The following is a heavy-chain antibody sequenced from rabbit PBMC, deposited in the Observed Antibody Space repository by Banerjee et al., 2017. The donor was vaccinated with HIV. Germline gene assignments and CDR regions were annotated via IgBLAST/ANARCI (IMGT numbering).Heavy chain of an antibody. CDR2: IYTSSGST. Sequence: QEQLVESGGGLVKPEGSLTLTCTASGFSFSSSYWICWVRQAPGKGLEWIACIYTSSGSTDYASWVSGRFTISKTSSTTVTLQMTSLTAADTATYFCARGVYAGYGYATEYYFDLWGQGTLVTVS. V-gene: IGHV1S45*01. CDR3: ARGVYAGYGYATEYYFDL. J-gene: IGHJ4*01. CDR1: GFSFSSSYW. D-gene: IGHD6-1*01.